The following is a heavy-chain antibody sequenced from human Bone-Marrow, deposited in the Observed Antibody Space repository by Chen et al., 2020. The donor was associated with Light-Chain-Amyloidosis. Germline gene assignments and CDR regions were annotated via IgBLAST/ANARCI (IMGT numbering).Heavy chain of an antibody. V-gene: IGHV3-23*01. J-gene: IGHJ4*02. D-gene: IGHD3-22*01. Sequence: EVQLLESGGGLVQPGGSLRLSCAAPGFTFSSYAMNWVRQAPGKGLEWVSAISGSGGSTYYADSVKGRFTISRDKSKNTLYLQMNSLRAEETAVYYCAKDRWDYYDSSGYYGYFDYWGQGTLVTVSS. CDR1: GFTFSSYA. CDR2: ISGSGGST. CDR3: AKDRWDYYDSSGYYGYFDY.